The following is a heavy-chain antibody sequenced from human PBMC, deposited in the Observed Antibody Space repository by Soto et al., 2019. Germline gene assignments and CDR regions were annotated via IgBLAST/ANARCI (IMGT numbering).Heavy chain of an antibody. J-gene: IGHJ3*02. Sequence: HRESLKISCKGSGYSFTSYWISWVRQMPGKGLEWMGRIDPSDSYTNYSPSFQGHVTISADKSISTAYLQWSSLKASDTAMYYCARLRGSYYADAFDIWGQGTMVTVSS. D-gene: IGHD1-26*01. V-gene: IGHV5-10-1*01. CDR2: IDPSDSYT. CDR3: ARLRGSYYADAFDI. CDR1: GYSFTSYW.